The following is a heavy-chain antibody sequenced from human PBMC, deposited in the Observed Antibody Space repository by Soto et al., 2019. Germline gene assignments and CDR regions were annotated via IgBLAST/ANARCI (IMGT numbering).Heavy chain of an antibody. Sequence: PSETLSLTCTVSGGSVSSGSYYWSWIRQPPGKGLEWIGYIYYSGSTNYNPSLKSRVTISVDTSKNQFSLKLSSVTAADTAVYYCATGGRGELSYYYYYYGMDVWRQGTTVTVSS. CDR3: ATGGRGELSYYYYYYGMDV. CDR1: GGSVSSGSYY. J-gene: IGHJ6*02. D-gene: IGHD3-10*01. CDR2: IYYSGST. V-gene: IGHV4-61*01.